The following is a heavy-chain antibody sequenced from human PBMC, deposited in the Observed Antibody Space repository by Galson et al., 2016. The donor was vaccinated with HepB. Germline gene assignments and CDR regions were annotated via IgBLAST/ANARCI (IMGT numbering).Heavy chain of an antibody. CDR1: GFSFSGCT. Sequence: SLRLSCAASGFSFSGCTMVWVRQAPGHGLEWVSSISRTSRYKHWADSLEGRFAVSRDNGRASMYLQMNSLRVEDTAVYYCARAQGDTPGDDGHFDSWGQGTLV. CDR2: ISRTSRYK. V-gene: IGHV3-21*06. CDR3: ARAQGDTPGDDGHFDS. D-gene: IGHD1-26*01. J-gene: IGHJ4*02.